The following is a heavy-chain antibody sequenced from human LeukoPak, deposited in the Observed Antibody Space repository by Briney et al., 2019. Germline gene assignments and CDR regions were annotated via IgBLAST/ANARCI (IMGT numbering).Heavy chain of an antibody. D-gene: IGHD6-13*01. V-gene: IGHV3-48*01. CDR2: ISSSSSTI. CDR1: GFTFSSYS. CDR3: AKDGLRAEQLVSAIYYYYMDV. J-gene: IGHJ6*03. Sequence: GGSLRLSCAASGFTFSSYSMNWVRQAPGKGLEWVSYISSSSSTIYYADFVKGRFTISRDNSKNTLYLQMNSLRAEDTAVYYCAKDGLRAEQLVSAIYYYYMDVWGKGTTVTISS.